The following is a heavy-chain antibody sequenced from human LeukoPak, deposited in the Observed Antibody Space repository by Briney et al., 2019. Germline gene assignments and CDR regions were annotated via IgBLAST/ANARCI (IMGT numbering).Heavy chain of an antibody. D-gene: IGHD3-22*01. J-gene: IGHJ6*03. CDR2: INPSGGST. Sequence: GASVKVSCKASGYTFTSYYMHWVRQAPGQGLEWMGIINPSGGSTSYAQKFQGRVTMTSDTSTSTVYMELSSLRSEDTAVYYCARDKSIVVANYYYYYMDVWGKGTTVTISS. CDR3: ARDKSIVVANYYYYYMDV. V-gene: IGHV1-46*01. CDR1: GYTFTSYY.